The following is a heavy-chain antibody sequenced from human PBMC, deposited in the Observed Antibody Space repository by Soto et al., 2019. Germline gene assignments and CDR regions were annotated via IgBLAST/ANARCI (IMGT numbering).Heavy chain of an antibody. V-gene: IGHV4-59*01. CDR1: GGSISSYY. CDR3: ARDLHY. Sequence: QVQLQESGPGLVKPSGTLSLTCTVSGGSISSYYWSWIRQPPGKGLEWIGYIYYSGSTNYNPSLTGRVTISVDTSKNQFSLKLSSVTAAATAVYYCARDLHYWGQGTLVTVSS. J-gene: IGHJ4*02. CDR2: IYYSGST.